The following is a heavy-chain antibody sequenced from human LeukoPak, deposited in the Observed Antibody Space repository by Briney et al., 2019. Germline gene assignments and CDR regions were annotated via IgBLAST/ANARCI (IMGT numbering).Heavy chain of an antibody. CDR3: ATEIQNIAGRVY. D-gene: IGHD6-6*01. J-gene: IGHJ4*02. V-gene: IGHV4-39*07. CDR2: IYYSGST. CDR1: GGSISSSSHY. Sequence: SETLSLTCTVSGGSISSSSHYRGWIRQPPGKGLEWIGSIYYSGSTYYNPSLKSRVSISVDTSKNQFSLNLSSVTAADTAVYYCATEIQNIAGRVYWGQGTLVTVSS.